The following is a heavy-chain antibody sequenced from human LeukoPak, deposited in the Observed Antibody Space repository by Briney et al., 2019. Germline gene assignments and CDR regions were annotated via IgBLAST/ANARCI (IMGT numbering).Heavy chain of an antibody. CDR1: GFTFSSYG. J-gene: IGHJ4*02. V-gene: IGHV3-33*06. CDR3: AKEQYYYDSSGYYPLFDY. CDR2: IWYDGSNK. D-gene: IGHD3-22*01. Sequence: GGSLRLSCAASGFTFSSYGMHWVRQAPGKGLEWVAVIWYDGSNKYYADSVKGRFTISRDNSRNTLYLQMNSLRAEDTAVYYCAKEQYYYDSSGYYPLFDYWGQGTLVTVSS.